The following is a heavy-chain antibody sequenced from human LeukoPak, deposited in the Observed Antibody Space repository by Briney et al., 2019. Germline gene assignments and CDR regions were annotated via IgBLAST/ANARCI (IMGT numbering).Heavy chain of an antibody. D-gene: IGHD3-10*01. V-gene: IGHV1-18*01. CDR2: ISAYNGNT. Sequence: ASVKVSCKASGYTFTSYGISWVRQAPGQGLEWMGWISAYNGNTNYAQKLQGRVTMTTDTSTSTAYMELRSLRSDDTAVYYCARVLWFGELKDRRENWFDPWGQGTLVTVSS. CDR3: ARVLWFGELKDRRENWFDP. CDR1: GYTFTSYG. J-gene: IGHJ5*02.